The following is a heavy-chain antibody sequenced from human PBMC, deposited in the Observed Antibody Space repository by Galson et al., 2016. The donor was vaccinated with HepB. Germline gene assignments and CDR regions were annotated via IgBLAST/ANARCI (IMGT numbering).Heavy chain of an antibody. D-gene: IGHD2-15*01. J-gene: IGHJ2*01. V-gene: IGHV3-23*01. CDR3: AKGRGLHHCFFDL. Sequence: SLRLSCAASGFTFSSYAMTWVRQAPGKGLEWVSSIDTSDSTTSYADSEGRLTISRDSSKNTLYLQRNSRRAEDTAVYYCAKGRGLHHCFFDLWGRGTPVT. CDR1: GFTFSSYA. CDR2: IDTSDSTT.